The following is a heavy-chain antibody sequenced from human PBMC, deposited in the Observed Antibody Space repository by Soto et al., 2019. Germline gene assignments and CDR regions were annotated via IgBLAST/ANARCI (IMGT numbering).Heavy chain of an antibody. J-gene: IGHJ4*02. CDR2: ISSSSSTI. CDR1: GFTFSSYS. CDR3: ARGPLVGANTHHLFDY. D-gene: IGHD1-26*01. V-gene: IGHV3-48*01. Sequence: HPGGSLRLSCAASGFTFSSYSMNWVRQAPGKGLEWVSYISSSSSTIYYADSVKGRFTISRDNAKNSLYLQMNSLRAEDTAVYYCARGPLVGANTHHLFDYWGQGTLVTVSS.